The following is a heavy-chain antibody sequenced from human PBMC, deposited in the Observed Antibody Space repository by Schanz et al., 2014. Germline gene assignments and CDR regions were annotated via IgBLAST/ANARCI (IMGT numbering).Heavy chain of an antibody. D-gene: IGHD3-10*01. V-gene: IGHV3-7*04. CDR1: GITFSSHS. CDR2: IKQDESEK. CDR3: VRDILHRVYDSGSP. Sequence: EVHLVESGGGLVQPGGSLRLSCAASGITFSSHSFNWVRQAPGKGLEWVANIKQDESEKYYVDSVKGRFTISRDNAKNSLFLHMNSLRAEDTAVYYCVRDILHRVYDSGSPWGQGTQVIVSS. J-gene: IGHJ5*02.